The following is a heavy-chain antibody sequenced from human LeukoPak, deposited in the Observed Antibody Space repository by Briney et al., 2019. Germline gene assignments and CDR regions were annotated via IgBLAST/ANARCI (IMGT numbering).Heavy chain of an antibody. V-gene: IGHV3-23*01. CDR1: GFTFNTYA. Sequence: TGGSLRLSCAASGFTFNTYAIYWVRQAPGKGLEWVSGICGSGGCTYYADSVKGRFTISRDNSKNTVYLQMNSLTADDTAIYYSAKTTVGYSSGRYPGWPADCWGQGTLVTVSS. D-gene: IGHD6-19*01. CDR2: ICGSGGCT. J-gene: IGHJ4*02. CDR3: AKTTVGYSSGRYPGWPADC.